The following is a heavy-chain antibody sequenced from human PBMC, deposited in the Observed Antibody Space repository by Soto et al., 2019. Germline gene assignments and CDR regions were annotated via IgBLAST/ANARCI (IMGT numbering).Heavy chain of an antibody. V-gene: IGHV1-18*01. Sequence: ASVKVSCKTSGYSYRIYAITWVRQAPGQGLEWMGWISTYNHDTRYAQRFQGRLSMATDTSTSTAYMEMRSLTSDDTAVYYCGSDPSNTSGDKLYLDYWDQGTLVTVSS. CDR1: GYSYRIYA. CDR3: GSDPSNTSGDKLYLDY. CDR2: ISTYNHDT. D-gene: IGHD3-22*01. J-gene: IGHJ4*02.